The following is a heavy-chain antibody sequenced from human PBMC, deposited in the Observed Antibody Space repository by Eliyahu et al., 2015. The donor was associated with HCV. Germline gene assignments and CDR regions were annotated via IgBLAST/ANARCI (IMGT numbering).Heavy chain of an antibody. J-gene: IGHJ4*02. Sequence: EVQLVESGGGVVQPGGSLRLSCAASGFXFDDYAMHWVRQAPGKGLEWVSLISGDGGSTYYADSVKGRFTISRDNSKNSLYLQMNSLRTEDTALYYCAKAERPYSSSWTLFDYWGQGTLVTVSS. CDR1: GFXFDDYA. D-gene: IGHD6-13*01. CDR3: AKAERPYSSSWTLFDY. V-gene: IGHV3-43*02. CDR2: ISGDGGST.